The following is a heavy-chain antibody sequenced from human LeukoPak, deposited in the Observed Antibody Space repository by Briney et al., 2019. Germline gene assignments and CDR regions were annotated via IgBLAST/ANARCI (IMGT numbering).Heavy chain of an antibody. CDR1: GVSISSGGYS. V-gene: IGHV4-30-2*02. CDR3: ASSAINGDSYFDY. J-gene: IGHJ4*02. CDR2: IYHTGNT. D-gene: IGHD4-17*01. Sequence: SQTLSLTCAVSGVSISSGGYSWSWIRLPPGKDLEWIGYIYHTGNTHYNPSLKSRVTISVDTSKNQFSLKLSSVTAADTAVYYCASSAINGDSYFDYWGQGTLVTVSS.